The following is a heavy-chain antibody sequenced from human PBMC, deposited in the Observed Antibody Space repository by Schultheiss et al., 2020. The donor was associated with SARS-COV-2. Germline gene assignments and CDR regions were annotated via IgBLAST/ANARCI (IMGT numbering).Heavy chain of an antibody. Sequence: GGSLRLSCSASGFTFSSYAMSWVRQAPGKGLEWVSVIRGSGGSTYYADSVKGRFTISRDNSKNTLYLQMNSLRAEDTAVYYCASGAARRRGYYYMDVWGKGTTVTVSS. J-gene: IGHJ6*03. V-gene: IGHV3-23*01. CDR3: ASGAARRRGYYYMDV. CDR1: GFTFSSYA. D-gene: IGHD6-6*01. CDR2: IRGSGGST.